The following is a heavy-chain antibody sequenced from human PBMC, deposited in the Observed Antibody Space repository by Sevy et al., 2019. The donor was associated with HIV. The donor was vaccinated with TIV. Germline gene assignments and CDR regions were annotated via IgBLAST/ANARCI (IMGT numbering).Heavy chain of an antibody. Sequence: SETLSLTCSVSGGSISSSGYFWNWIRQHPGKGLEWIGYIYSSGSTYYNRSLKSRVTISADTSQNQFSLKLNSVTAADTAVYYCAGRHGYDPGTSDYWGQGTLVTVSS. CDR1: GGSISSSGYF. V-gene: IGHV4-31*03. J-gene: IGHJ4*02. CDR2: IYSSGST. CDR3: AGRHGYDPGTSDY. D-gene: IGHD5-12*01.